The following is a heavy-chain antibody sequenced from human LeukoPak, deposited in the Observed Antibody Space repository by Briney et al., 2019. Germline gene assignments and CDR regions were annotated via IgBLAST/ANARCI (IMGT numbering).Heavy chain of an antibody. CDR2: IIPIFGTA. V-gene: IGHV1-69*05. D-gene: IGHD5-18*01. Sequence: SVKVSCKASGGTFSSYAISWVRQAPGQGLEWMGEIIPIFGTANYAQKFQGRVTITTDESTSSAYMELSSLRSEDTAVYYCARSGGYSYGYDYWGQGTLVTVSS. J-gene: IGHJ4*02. CDR3: ARSGGYSYGYDY. CDR1: GGTFSSYA.